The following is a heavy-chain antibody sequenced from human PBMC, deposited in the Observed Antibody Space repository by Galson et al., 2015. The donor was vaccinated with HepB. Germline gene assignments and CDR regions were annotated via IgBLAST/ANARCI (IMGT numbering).Heavy chain of an antibody. V-gene: IGHV1-18*01. CDR3: VREWRFFDWVSSRETYYFDY. J-gene: IGHJ4*02. CDR2: ISAYNGNT. D-gene: IGHD3-9*01. Sequence: SVKVSCKASGYTFTSYSISWVRQAPGQGLEWMGWISAYNGNTESSQELQGRITITTDTSTTTAYLELRSLRSDDTGVYYCVREWRFFDWVSSRETYYFDYWGQGTLVTVSS. CDR1: GYTFTSYS.